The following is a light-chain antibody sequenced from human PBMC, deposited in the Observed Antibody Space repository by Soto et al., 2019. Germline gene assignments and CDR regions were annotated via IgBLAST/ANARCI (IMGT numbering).Light chain of an antibody. CDR3: LHDHNYPIT. CDR1: QGIGND. Sequence: AIKMAQSPSSLSASVGDRVTITCRASQGIGNDVGWFQQKPGKAPKLLIYAAATLQSGVPSRFSGSRSGTDFTPTISSLQTDYVANNYCLHDHNYPITFGEGTNV. CDR2: AAA. V-gene: IGKV1-6*02. J-gene: IGKJ4*01.